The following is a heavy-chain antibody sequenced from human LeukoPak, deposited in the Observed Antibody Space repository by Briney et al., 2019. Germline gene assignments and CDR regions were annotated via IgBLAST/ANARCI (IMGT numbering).Heavy chain of an antibody. CDR3: ARDGYGGIDY. CDR1: GGSINSYY. D-gene: IGHD4-23*01. Sequence: SETLSLTCTVSGGSINSYYWSWIRQPPGKGLEWIGYIYHSGSTNYNPSLKSRVTISVDTSKNQFSLNLSSVTAADTAVYYCARDGYGGIDYWGQGILVTVSS. CDR2: IYHSGST. J-gene: IGHJ4*02. V-gene: IGHV4-59*01.